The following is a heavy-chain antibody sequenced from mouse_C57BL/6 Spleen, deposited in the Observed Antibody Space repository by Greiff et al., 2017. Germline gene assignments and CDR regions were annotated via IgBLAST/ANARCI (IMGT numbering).Heavy chain of an antibody. CDR2: INPGSGGT. V-gene: IGHV1-54*01. D-gene: IGHD2-4*01. CDR1: GYAFTNYL. J-gene: IGHJ2*01. Sequence: VQLQQSGAELVRPGTSVKVSCKASGYAFTNYLIEWVKQRPGQGLEWIGVINPGSGGTNYNEKFKGKATLTADKSSSTAYMQLSSLTSEDSAVYFCARFWGDYDGFDYWGQGTTLTVSS. CDR3: ARFWGDYDGFDY.